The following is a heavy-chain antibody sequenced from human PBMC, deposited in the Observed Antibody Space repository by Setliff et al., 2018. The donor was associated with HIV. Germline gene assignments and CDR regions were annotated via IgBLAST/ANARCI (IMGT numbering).Heavy chain of an antibody. V-gene: IGHV4-39*01. CDR1: GGSISSSSYY. CDR2: IYYSGST. Sequence: PSETLSLTCTVFGGSISSSSYYWGWIRQPPGKGLEWIGSIYYSGSTYYNPSLKSRVTISVDTSKNQFSLKLSSVTAADTAVYYCARHGLLWFGAGYNWFDPWGQGTLVTVSS. D-gene: IGHD3-10*01. CDR3: ARHGLLWFGAGYNWFDP. J-gene: IGHJ5*02.